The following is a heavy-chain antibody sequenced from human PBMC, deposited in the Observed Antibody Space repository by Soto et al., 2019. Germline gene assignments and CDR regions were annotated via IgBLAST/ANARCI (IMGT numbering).Heavy chain of an antibody. V-gene: IGHV3-15*07. CDR1: DFTFTNAW. D-gene: IGHD2-8*01. CDR3: STLTMVEWGDY. J-gene: IGHJ4*02. CDR2: IKGKADGGTI. Sequence: EAQLVESGGGLVKPGGSLRLSCVASDFTFTNAWMNWVRQTPGKGLEWVGHIKGKADGGTIEYAAPVKGRFTISRDDSKNTLYLQMTSLKTEDTAVYYCSTLTMVEWGDYWGPGTLVTVSS.